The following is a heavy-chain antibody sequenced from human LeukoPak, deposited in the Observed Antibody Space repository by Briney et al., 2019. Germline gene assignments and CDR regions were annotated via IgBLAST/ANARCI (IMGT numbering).Heavy chain of an antibody. Sequence: ASVKVSCKTSGYNFTDYYIHWVRQAPGQGLEWMGWINPNSRGPKCAQDFQGRVTLTRDMSISTAYMELSILRSDDTALFYCARGRRDGHTFAYWGRGPRVPLSP. D-gene: IGHD2-21*02. CDR3: ARGRRDGHTFAY. V-gene: IGHV1-2*02. CDR1: GYNFTDYY. J-gene: IGHJ4*02. CDR2: INPNSRGP.